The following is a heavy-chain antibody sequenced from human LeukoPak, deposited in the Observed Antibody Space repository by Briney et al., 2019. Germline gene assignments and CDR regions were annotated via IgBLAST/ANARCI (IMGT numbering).Heavy chain of an antibody. V-gene: IGHV4-39*01. CDR1: GGSISSSSYY. CDR2: IYYSGST. Sequence: SETLSLTCTVSGGSISSSSYYWGWIRQPPGKGLEWIGSIYYSGSTHCNPSLKSRVTISVDTSKNQFSLKLSSVTAADTAVYYCARQDYDSSGYCDYWGQGTLVTVSS. J-gene: IGHJ4*02. CDR3: ARQDYDSSGYCDY. D-gene: IGHD3-22*01.